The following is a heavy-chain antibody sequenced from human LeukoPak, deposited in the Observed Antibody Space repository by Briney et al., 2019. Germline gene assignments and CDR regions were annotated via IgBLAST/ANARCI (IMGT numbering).Heavy chain of an antibody. Sequence: GGSLRLSCAASGFSFSSYTMIWVRQPPGKGLEWVSRISGSGSSIYYADSVKGRFTISRNNSRNTLYLQMNSLRVEDTAVYYCAKAFTISGVVAYFDHWGQGTLVTVSS. CDR1: GFSFSSYT. J-gene: IGHJ4*02. D-gene: IGHD3-3*01. CDR3: AKAFTISGVVAYFDH. CDR2: ISGSGSSI. V-gene: IGHV3-23*01.